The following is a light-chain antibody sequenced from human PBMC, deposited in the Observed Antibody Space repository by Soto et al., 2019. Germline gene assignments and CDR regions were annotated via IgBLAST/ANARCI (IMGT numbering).Light chain of an antibody. CDR3: QQGHNWPLT. J-gene: IGKJ2*01. CDR2: GAA. Sequence: EIVMTQSPATLSLSPGERAALSCRASQCISSELAWYQQKPGQPPRLLIYGAATRATGVPARFTGSGSASDFTLTISGLQSEDFAVYYCQQGHNWPLTFGQGTRLEL. CDR1: QCISSE. V-gene: IGKV3-15*01.